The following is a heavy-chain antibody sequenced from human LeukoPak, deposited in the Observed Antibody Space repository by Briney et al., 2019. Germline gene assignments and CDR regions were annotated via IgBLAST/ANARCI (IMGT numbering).Heavy chain of an antibody. D-gene: IGHD3-3*01. CDR3: ARMVASYDFWSPQYYLDY. CDR1: GFTFSSYG. J-gene: IGHJ4*02. V-gene: IGHV3-30*03. CDR2: ISYDGSNK. Sequence: GGSLRLSCAASGFTFSSYGMHWVRQAPGKGLEWVAVISYDGSNKYYADSVKGRFTISRDNAKNSLYLQMKSLRAEDTAVYYCARMVASYDFWSPQYYLDYWGQGTLVTVPS.